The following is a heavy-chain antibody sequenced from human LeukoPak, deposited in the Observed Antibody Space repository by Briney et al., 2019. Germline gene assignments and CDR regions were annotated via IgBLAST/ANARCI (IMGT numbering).Heavy chain of an antibody. Sequence: SETLSLTCTVSGGSISRYYWSWIRQPPGKGLEWIGYIYYSGSTNYNASLKSRVTISVDTSKNQFSLKLSSVTAADTAVYYCARDRTRYNYGAFDYWGQGTLVTVSS. CDR2: IYYSGST. CDR1: GGSISRYY. CDR3: ARDRTRYNYGAFDY. D-gene: IGHD5-18*01. V-gene: IGHV4-59*01. J-gene: IGHJ4*02.